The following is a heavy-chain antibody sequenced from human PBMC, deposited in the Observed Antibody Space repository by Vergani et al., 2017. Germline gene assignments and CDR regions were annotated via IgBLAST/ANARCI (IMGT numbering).Heavy chain of an antibody. J-gene: IGHJ5*02. Sequence: QVQLHESGPGLVKPSETLSLICSVSGVSMQSGSFYWTWLRQTAVGRLEWMGRVYPSVTTNYNPSLNGRVTIFVDKSKNLLSLRVNSVTAADTAVYFCARGETRTDWFDPWGQGTLVTVSS. V-gene: IGHV4-61*02. CDR3: ARGETRTDWFDP. CDR2: VYPSVTT. CDR1: GVSMQSGSFY. D-gene: IGHD3/OR15-3a*01.